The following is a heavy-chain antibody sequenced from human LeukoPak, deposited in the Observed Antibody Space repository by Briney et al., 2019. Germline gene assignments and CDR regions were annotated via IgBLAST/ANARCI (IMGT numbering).Heavy chain of an antibody. D-gene: IGHD3/OR15-3a*01. CDR3: AASKDLGYFDL. V-gene: IGHV3-23*01. Sequence: GGSLRLSCAASGFTFSSYAMSWVRQAPGKGLEWVSAISISGGSTYYADSVKGRFTISRDNSKNTLYLQMNSLRAEDTAVYYCAASKDLGYFDLWGRGTPVTVSS. CDR2: ISISGGST. CDR1: GFTFSSYA. J-gene: IGHJ2*01.